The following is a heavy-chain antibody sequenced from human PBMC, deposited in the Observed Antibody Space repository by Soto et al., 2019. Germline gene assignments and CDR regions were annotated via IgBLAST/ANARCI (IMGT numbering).Heavy chain of an antibody. D-gene: IGHD2-2*01. CDR1: GGTFTSYS. CDR2: VIPRFGTT. V-gene: IGHV1-69*01. CDR3: ARARIVAVSGRTGGYYYYAMDL. Sequence: QVQLEQSGAEVKRPGSSVKVSCRASGGTFTSYSINWVRRAPGQGPEWMGAVIPRFGTTTYAQRFEGRVTGTADASTSTVFMGMSGLRSEDTAVYFCARARIVAVSGRTGGYYYYAMDLWGQGTAVIVSS. J-gene: IGHJ6*02.